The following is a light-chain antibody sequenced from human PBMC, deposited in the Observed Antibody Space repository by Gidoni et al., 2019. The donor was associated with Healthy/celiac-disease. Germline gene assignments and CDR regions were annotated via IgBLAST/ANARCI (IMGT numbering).Light chain of an antibody. CDR1: QSVSSN. V-gene: IGKV3D-15*01. J-gene: IGKJ4*01. Sequence: ELVMTQSPATLSVSPGERATLSCRASQSVSSNLAWYQQKPGQAPRLLIYGASTRATGISARFSGSGSGTEFTLTISSLQSEDFAVYFCQQYNNWPPLTFXGXTKVEIK. CDR2: GAS. CDR3: QQYNNWPPLT.